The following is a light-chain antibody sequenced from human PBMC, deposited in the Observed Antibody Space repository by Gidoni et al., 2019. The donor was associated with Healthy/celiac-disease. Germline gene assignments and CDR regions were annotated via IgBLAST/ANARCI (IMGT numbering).Light chain of an antibody. Sequence: DIQMSQSPASLSASVGDRVTITCRASQSISSYLNLYQQKPGKAPKLLIYAASSLQSGVQSRFSCSLSGTYFSLTIRSLQPEDFATYYCQQSYSTPWPFGQGTKVEIK. CDR3: QQSYSTPWP. CDR1: QSISSY. V-gene: IGKV1-39*01. CDR2: AAS. J-gene: IGKJ1*01.